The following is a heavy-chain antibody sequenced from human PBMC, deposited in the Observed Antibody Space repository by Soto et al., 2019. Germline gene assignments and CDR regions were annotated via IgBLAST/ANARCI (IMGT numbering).Heavy chain of an antibody. Sequence: RESLNLSCNASGYIFIDYWIGCVRQMPGKGLEWMGIVYPRDSDTRYSPSFQGQVTISADRSTGTAFLQWRSLKASDTALYYCARPPLPGYSIHFNSWGQGTLVTVSS. D-gene: IGHD2-15*01. V-gene: IGHV5-51*01. J-gene: IGHJ4*02. CDR2: VYPRDSDT. CDR1: GYIFIDYW. CDR3: ARPPLPGYSIHFNS.